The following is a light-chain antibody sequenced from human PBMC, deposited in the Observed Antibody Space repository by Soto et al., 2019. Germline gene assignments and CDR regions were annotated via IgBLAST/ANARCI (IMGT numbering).Light chain of an antibody. J-gene: IGKJ3*01. Sequence: DIQLTQSPSFLSASVGDRVTITCRASQGISSYLAWYQQEPGKAPKLLIYGASTLQSGVPSRFSGSGSGTEFTLTISSLQPEDFSTYYCQQLKSYPLTFGPGTKVDIK. V-gene: IGKV1-9*01. CDR1: QGISSY. CDR3: QQLKSYPLT. CDR2: GAS.